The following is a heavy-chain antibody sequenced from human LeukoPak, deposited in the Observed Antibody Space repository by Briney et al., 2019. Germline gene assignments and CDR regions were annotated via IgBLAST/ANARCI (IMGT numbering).Heavy chain of an antibody. CDR2: IYHTGTT. J-gene: IGHJ5*02. V-gene: IGHV4-59*02. CDR3: ARFMSLQGFDP. Sequence: PSETLSLTCTVSGRSVSNYYWSWIRHPPGKPLELIGYIYHTGTTIYSPSLMSRLTISVNTSKNQFFLKLTSVTAADTAMYYCARFMSLQGFDPWGQGTLVTVSS. CDR1: GRSVSNYY.